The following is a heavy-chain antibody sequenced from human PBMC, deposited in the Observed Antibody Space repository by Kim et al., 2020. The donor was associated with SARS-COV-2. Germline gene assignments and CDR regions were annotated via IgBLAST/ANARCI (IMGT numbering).Heavy chain of an antibody. CDR3: ARGGHSSSWDYYYGMDL. CDR2: IYYSGST. CDR1: GGSISSYY. D-gene: IGHD6-13*01. Sequence: SETLSLTCTVSGGSISSYYWSWIRQPPGKGLEWIGYIYYSGSTNYNPSLKSRVTISVDTSKNQFSLKLSSVTAADTAVYYCARGGHSSSWDYYYGMDLWGQGTTVTVSS. J-gene: IGHJ6*02. V-gene: IGHV4-59*01.